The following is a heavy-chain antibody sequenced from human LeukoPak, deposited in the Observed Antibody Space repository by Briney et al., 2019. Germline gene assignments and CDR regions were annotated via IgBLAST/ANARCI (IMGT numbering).Heavy chain of an antibody. D-gene: IGHD3-22*01. V-gene: IGHV1-46*01. CDR2: IDPSGGST. CDR3: ARDWVHPYYYDSSGYNPFDY. CDR1: GYTFTSYY. J-gene: IGHJ4*02. Sequence: ASVKVSCKASGYTFTSYYMHWVRQAPGQGLEWMGIIDPSGGSTSHAQKFQGRVTMTRDTSTSTVYMELSSLRSEDTAVYYCARDWVHPYYYDSSGYNPFDYWGQGTLVTVSS.